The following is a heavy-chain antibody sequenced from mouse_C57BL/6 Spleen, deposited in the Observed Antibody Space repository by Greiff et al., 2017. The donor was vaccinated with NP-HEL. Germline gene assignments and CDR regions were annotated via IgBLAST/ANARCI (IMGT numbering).Heavy chain of an antibody. J-gene: IGHJ4*01. CDR1: VYTFTSYW. Sequence: QVQLQQPGTELVKPGASVKLSCKASVYTFTSYWMHWVKQRPGQGLEWIGNINPSNGGTNYNEKFKSKATLTVDKSSSTAYMQLSSLTSEDSAVYYCARSWDYDLYYYAMDYWGQGTSVTVSS. CDR2: INPSNGGT. CDR3: ARSWDYDLYYYAMDY. V-gene: IGHV1-53*01. D-gene: IGHD2-4*01.